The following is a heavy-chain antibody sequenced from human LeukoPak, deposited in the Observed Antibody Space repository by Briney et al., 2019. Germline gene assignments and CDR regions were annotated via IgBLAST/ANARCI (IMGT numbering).Heavy chain of an antibody. V-gene: IGHV1-69*05. CDR2: VIPIFGTE. CDR1: GGTFSSYA. J-gene: IGHJ4*02. Sequence: ASVKVCCKASGGTFSSYAISWVRQAPVQGLEWMGGVIPIFGTENYAQKFQGRVTITTDESTSTAYMELSSLRSEDTAVYYCAREDYGDYHRPKPGFDYWGQGTLVTVSS. D-gene: IGHD4-17*01. CDR3: AREDYGDYHRPKPGFDY.